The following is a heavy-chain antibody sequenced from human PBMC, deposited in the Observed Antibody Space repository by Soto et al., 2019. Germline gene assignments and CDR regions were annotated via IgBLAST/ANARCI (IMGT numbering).Heavy chain of an antibody. CDR1: GGTCSDHY. D-gene: IGHD2-15*01. Sequence: RHRWTAAGGTCSDHYRGRVRQAPGTGLEWVGRIRNKADRYTTDYAASVKGRFSISRDDSKNSLYLQMNSLKTEDTAVYYFAKHGVICSGSYCYRHYWCPATLVTVS. CDR3: AKHGVICSGSYCYRHY. CDR2: IRNKADRYTT. V-gene: IGHV3-72*01. J-gene: IGHJ4*02.